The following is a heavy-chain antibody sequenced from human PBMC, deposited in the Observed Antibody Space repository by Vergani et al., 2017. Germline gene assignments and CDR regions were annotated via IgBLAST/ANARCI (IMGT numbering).Heavy chain of an antibody. D-gene: IGHD3-22*01. V-gene: IGHV4-30-2*01. J-gene: IGHJ4*02. CDR1: GGSISSGGYS. Sequence: QLQLQESGSGLVKPSQTLSLTCAVSGGSISSGGYSWSWIRQPPGKGLEWIGYIYHSGSTYYNPSLKSRVTISVDRSKNQFSLKLSSVTAADTAVYYCARLRYVSSGYYYGNYFDYWGQGTLVTVSS. CDR3: ARLRYVSSGYYYGNYFDY. CDR2: IYHSGST.